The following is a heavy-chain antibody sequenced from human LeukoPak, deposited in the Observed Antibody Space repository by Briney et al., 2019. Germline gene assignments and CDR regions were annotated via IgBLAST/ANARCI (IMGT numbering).Heavy chain of an antibody. Sequence: SETLSLTCTVSGGSMSPYHWGWIRQPPGKGLEWIGYVYYSGDRNYNPSLKSRVSMSLDTSKNQVSLRLSSVTAADTAVYYCARHPFSTPFDYWGRGTLVTVSS. V-gene: IGHV4-59*08. D-gene: IGHD2/OR15-2a*01. J-gene: IGHJ4*02. CDR3: ARHPFSTPFDY. CDR2: VYYSGDR. CDR1: GGSMSPYH.